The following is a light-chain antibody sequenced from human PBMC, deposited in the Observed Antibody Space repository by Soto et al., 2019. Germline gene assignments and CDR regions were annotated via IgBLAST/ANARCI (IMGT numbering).Light chain of an antibody. Sequence: DIQMTQFPSSLSASVGDRVTITCRESQGIRNDLAWYQQKPGKAPKRLIYAASSLQSGVPSRFSDSGSGTEFTLAISSLQPEDFATFYCLQDSTYPLTFGQGTKVEIK. J-gene: IGKJ1*01. V-gene: IGKV1-17*01. CDR3: LQDSTYPLT. CDR2: AAS. CDR1: QGIRND.